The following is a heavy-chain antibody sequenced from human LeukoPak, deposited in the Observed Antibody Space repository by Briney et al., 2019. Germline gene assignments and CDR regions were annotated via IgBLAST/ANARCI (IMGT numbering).Heavy chain of an antibody. Sequence: SETLSLTCAVYGGSFSGYYWSWIRQPPGKGLEWIGEINHSGSTNYNPSLKSRVTISVDTSKNQFSLKLSSVTAADTALYYCAGQSSSWYGIDYWGQGSLVTVSS. CDR2: INHSGST. CDR1: GGSFSGYY. D-gene: IGHD6-13*01. J-gene: IGHJ4*02. CDR3: AGQSSSWYGIDY. V-gene: IGHV4-34*01.